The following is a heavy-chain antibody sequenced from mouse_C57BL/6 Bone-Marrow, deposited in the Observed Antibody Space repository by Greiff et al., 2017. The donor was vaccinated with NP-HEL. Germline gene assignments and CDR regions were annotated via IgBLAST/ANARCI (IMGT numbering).Heavy chain of an antibody. V-gene: IGHV14-4*01. CDR3: TLRQLRLRNFDY. Sequence: EVKLVESGAELVRPGASVKLSCTASGFNIKDDYMHWVKQRPEQGLEWIGWIDPENGDTEYASKFQGKATITADTSSNTAYLQLSSLTSEDTAVYYCTLRQLRLRNFDYWGQGTTLTVSS. D-gene: IGHD3-2*02. CDR1: GFNIKDDY. J-gene: IGHJ2*01. CDR2: IDPENGDT.